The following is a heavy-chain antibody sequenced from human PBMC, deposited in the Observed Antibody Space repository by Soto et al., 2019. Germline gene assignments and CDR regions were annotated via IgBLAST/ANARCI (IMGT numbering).Heavy chain of an antibody. CDR3: ARSRYNWNLYYYYCYMDV. J-gene: IGHJ6*03. V-gene: IGHV1-8*01. D-gene: IGHD1-20*01. Sequence: SVKVSCKASGYTFTSYDINWVRQATGQGLEWMGWMNPNSGNTGYAQKFQGRVTMTRNTSISTAYMELSSLRSEDTAVYYCARSRYNWNLYYYYCYMDVWGKGTTVTVSS. CDR2: MNPNSGNT. CDR1: GYTFTSYD.